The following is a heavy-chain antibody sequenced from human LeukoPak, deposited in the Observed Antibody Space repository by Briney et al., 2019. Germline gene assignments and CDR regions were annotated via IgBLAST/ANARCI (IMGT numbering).Heavy chain of an antibody. D-gene: IGHD1/OR15-1a*01. CDR3: ARQKWEQQGRDYYFNGLDV. J-gene: IGHJ6*02. CDR2: INLYGTT. V-gene: IGHV4-4*02. CDR1: IGSLSSSKW. Sequence: SETLSLTCPVSIGSLSSSKWWSWVRPSPGKGPEWIGEINLYGTTNYNPSYTSRITMPVDRSRNPISLNLTSMTAANTAVYYCARQKWEQQGRDYYFNGLDVWGPGTTVIVSS.